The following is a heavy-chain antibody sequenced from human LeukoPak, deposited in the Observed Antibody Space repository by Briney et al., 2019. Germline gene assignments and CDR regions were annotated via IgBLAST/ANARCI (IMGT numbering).Heavy chain of an antibody. V-gene: IGHV5-51*01. Sequence: GESLKISCKGSGYSFTSYWIGWVRQMSGKGLEWMGIIYPGDSDTRYSPSFQGQVTISADKSISTAYLQWSSLKASDTAMYYCARPAGAVAGNDAFDIWGQGTMVTVSS. J-gene: IGHJ3*02. CDR3: ARPAGAVAGNDAFDI. CDR1: GYSFTSYW. D-gene: IGHD6-19*01. CDR2: IYPGDSDT.